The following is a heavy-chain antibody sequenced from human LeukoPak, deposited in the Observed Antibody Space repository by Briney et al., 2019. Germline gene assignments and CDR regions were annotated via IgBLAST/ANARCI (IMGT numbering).Heavy chain of an antibody. D-gene: IGHD2-2*02. CDR3: AREAYCSSTSCYMDY. CDR1: GFTFSSYG. V-gene: IGHV3-23*01. Sequence: GGSLRLSCAASGFTFSSYGMSWVRQAPGKGLEWVSAISGSGGSTYYADSVKGRFTISRDNSKNTLYLQMNSLRAEDTAVYYCAREAYCSSTSCYMDYWGQGTLVTVSS. J-gene: IGHJ4*02. CDR2: ISGSGGST.